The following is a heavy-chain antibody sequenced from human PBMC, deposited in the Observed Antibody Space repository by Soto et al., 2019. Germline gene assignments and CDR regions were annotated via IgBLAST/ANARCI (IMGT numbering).Heavy chain of an antibody. D-gene: IGHD6-13*01. Sequence: GGSLRLSCAAPGFTLRNYGMHWVRQAPGKGLEWVAVISHDGSDKYYADSMKGRFIISRDNSENTLFLNMNSLKPEDTAVYYCAKENQHLVHDYWGQGTLVTVSS. J-gene: IGHJ4*02. V-gene: IGHV3-30*18. CDR2: ISHDGSDK. CDR3: AKENQHLVHDY. CDR1: GFTLRNYG.